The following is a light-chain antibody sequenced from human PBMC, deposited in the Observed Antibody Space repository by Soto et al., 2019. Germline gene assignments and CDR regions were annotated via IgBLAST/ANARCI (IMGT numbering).Light chain of an antibody. J-gene: IGKJ1*01. CDR2: GAS. Sequence: EIVLTQSPATLSLSPGERATLSCGASQSVRSSYVAWYQQKPGQAPRLLIYGASNRATGIPDRFSGSGSGTDFTLTISRLEPEDFAVYYCQQYGSSGTFGQGTKVDIK. CDR1: QSVRSSY. V-gene: IGKV3-20*01. CDR3: QQYGSSGT.